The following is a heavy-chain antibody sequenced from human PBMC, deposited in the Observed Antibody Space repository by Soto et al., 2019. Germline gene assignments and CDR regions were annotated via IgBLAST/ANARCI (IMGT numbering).Heavy chain of an antibody. CDR3: ARARHSGSWDY. J-gene: IGHJ4*02. Sequence: EVQLVESGGGLVQPGGSLRLSCAASGFTFSSYDMHWVRQATGKGLEWVSAIGTASDTYYPGSVKGRFTISRENAKNSLYLQMNSLRAGDTAVYYCARARHSGSWDYWGQGTLSPSPQ. CDR2: IGTASDT. D-gene: IGHD6-13*01. CDR1: GFTFSSYD. V-gene: IGHV3-13*04.